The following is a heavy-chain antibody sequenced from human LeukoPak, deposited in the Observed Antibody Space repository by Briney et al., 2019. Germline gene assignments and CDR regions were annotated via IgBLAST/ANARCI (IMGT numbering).Heavy chain of an antibody. J-gene: IGHJ4*02. CDR3: ARGEGYYYDSSGYLFDY. D-gene: IGHD3-22*01. CDR1: GGSISSSSYY. Sequence: PSETLSLTCTVSGGSISSSSYYWSWIRQPPGKGLEWIGEINHSGSTNYNPSLKSRVTISVDTSKNQFSLKLSSVTAADTAVYYCARGEGYYYDSSGYLFDYWGQGTLVTVSS. V-gene: IGHV4-39*07. CDR2: INHSGST.